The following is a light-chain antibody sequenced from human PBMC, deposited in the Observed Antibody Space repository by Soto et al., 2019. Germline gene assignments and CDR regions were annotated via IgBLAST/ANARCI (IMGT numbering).Light chain of an antibody. CDR3: AAWDTSLSGGV. CDR1: SSNIGSDF. Sequence: QSVLTQPPSVSAAPGQKVTISCSGSSSNIGSDFVSWYQQLPGTAPQLLIYENNKRPSGIPDRFSGSKSATSATLGITGLQTGDEADYYSAAWDTSLSGGVFGGGTKLTV. J-gene: IGLJ3*02. V-gene: IGLV1-51*02. CDR2: ENN.